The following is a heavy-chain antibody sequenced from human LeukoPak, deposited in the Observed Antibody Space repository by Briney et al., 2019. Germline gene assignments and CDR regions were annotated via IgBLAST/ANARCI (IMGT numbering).Heavy chain of an antibody. CDR1: GYTFTTYG. D-gene: IGHD3/OR15-3a*01. J-gene: IGHJ6*03. CDR2: ISPYNGNT. CDR3: AGVTRWTTTISPWLSYYYMDV. V-gene: IGHV1-18*01. Sequence: ASVKVSCKASGYTFTTYGISWVRQAPGQGLEWMGWISPYNGNTNYAQKLQGRVTMTTDTSTSTAYMEMRSLRSDDTAVYYCAGVTRWTTTISPWLSYYYMDVWGKGTTVTISS.